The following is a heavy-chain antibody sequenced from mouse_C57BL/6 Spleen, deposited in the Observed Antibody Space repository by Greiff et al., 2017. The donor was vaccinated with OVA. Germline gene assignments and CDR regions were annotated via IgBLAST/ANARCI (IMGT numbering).Heavy chain of an antibody. V-gene: IGHV5-4*01. Sequence: EVQRVESGGGLVKPGGSLKLSCAASGFTFSSYAMSWVRQTPEKRLEWVATISDGGSYTYYPDNVKGRFTISRDNAKNNLYLQMSHLKSEDTAMYYCARGDRYFDVWGTGTTVTVSS. CDR2: ISDGGSYT. CDR1: GFTFSSYA. CDR3: ARGDRYFDV. J-gene: IGHJ1*03.